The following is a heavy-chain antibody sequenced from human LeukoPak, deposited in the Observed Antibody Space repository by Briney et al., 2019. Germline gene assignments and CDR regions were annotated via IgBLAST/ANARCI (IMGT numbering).Heavy chain of an antibody. J-gene: IGHJ4*02. CDR3: AKDLETGVYNHHCDY. V-gene: IGHV3-30*18. CDR1: GFTFSSYG. Sequence: PGGSLRLSCAASGFTFSSYGMHWVRQAPGKGLEWVAVISYDGSNIFYVDSVKGRFTISRDNTKNTLYLQMDSLRVEDTAVYYCAKDLETGVYNHHCDYWGQGTLVTVSS. D-gene: IGHD2-8*02. CDR2: ISYDGSNI.